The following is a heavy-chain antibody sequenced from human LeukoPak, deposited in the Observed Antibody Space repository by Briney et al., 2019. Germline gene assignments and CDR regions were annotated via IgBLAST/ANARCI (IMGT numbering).Heavy chain of an antibody. CDR1: GGSFSGYY. CDR3: ARGVFPRY. CDR2: INHSGST. Sequence: PSETLSLTCAVYGGSFSGYYWSWIRQPPGKGLEWIGEINHSGSTNYNPSLKSRVTISVDTSKNQFSLKLSSVTAADTAVYYCARGVFPRYWGQGTLVTVSS. J-gene: IGHJ4*02. D-gene: IGHD3-10*01. V-gene: IGHV4-34*01.